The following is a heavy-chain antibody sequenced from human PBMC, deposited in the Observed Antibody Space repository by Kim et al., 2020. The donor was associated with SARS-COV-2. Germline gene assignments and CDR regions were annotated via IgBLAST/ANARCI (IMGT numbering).Heavy chain of an antibody. J-gene: IGHJ6*02. D-gene: IGHD3-22*01. CDR1: GFTFSSYA. V-gene: IGHV3-23*01. CDR3: AKVLNGRITMIVVVDYGMDV. Sequence: GGSLRLSCAASGFTFSSYAMSWVRQAPGKGLEWVSAISGSGGSTYYADSVKGRFTISRDNSKNTLYLQMNSLRAEDTAVYYCAKVLNGRITMIVVVDYGMDVWGQGTTVTVSS. CDR2: ISGSGGST.